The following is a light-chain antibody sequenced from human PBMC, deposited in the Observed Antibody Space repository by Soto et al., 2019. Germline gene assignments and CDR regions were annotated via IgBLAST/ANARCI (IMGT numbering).Light chain of an antibody. CDR2: GAS. V-gene: IGKV3-15*01. J-gene: IGKJ2*01. CDR1: QSVSSN. Sequence: IVLSQSLGTLSLSKGERATLSCRASQSVSSNLAWYQQKPGQAPRLLIYGASTRATGIPARFSGSGSGTEFTLTISSLQSEDFAVYYCQQYNKWPTFG. CDR3: QQYNKWPT.